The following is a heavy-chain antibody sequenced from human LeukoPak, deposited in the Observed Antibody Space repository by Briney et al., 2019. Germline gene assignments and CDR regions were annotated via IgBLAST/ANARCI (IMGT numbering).Heavy chain of an antibody. V-gene: IGHV3-30*04. CDR3: ADSSRSYYYMDV. D-gene: IGHD6-13*01. CDR1: GFTFSSYA. J-gene: IGHJ6*03. Sequence: GGSLRLSCAASGFTFSSYAMHWVRQAPGKGLEWVAVISYDGSNKYYADSVKGRFTISRDNSKHTLYLQMNSLRAEDTAVYYCADSSRSYYYMDVWGKGTTVTVSS. CDR2: ISYDGSNK.